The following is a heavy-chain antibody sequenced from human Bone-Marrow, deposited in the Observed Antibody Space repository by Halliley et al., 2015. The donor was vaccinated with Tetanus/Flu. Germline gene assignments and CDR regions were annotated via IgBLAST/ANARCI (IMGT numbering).Heavy chain of an antibody. J-gene: IGHJ4*02. CDR3: ARDFHSSGYYSESYFDN. V-gene: IGHV3-33*01. Sequence: IYYDGSNKFYADSVKGRFTISRDNSKKMLYLQMNSLRAEDTAVYYCARDFHSSGYYSESYFDNWGQGTLVTVSS. CDR2: IYYDGSNK. D-gene: IGHD3-22*01.